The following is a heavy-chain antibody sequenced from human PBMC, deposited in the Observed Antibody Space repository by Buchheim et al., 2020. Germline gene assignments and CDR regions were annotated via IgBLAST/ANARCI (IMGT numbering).Heavy chain of an antibody. CDR1: GFTFNSYG. CDR2: LSYHGRIK. J-gene: IGHJ6*02. Sequence: QVQLVESGGGVVQPGTSLRLSCGASGFTFNSYGMHWVRQAPGKGLEWVAVLSYHGRIKYYADSEKGRFTISRDNSNNIVFLQMNSLRAEDTAVYYCAKAYYYGSGSYYSDLGYYYGMDVWGQGT. CDR3: AKAYYYGSGSYYSDLGYYYGMDV. V-gene: IGHV3-30*18. D-gene: IGHD3-10*01.